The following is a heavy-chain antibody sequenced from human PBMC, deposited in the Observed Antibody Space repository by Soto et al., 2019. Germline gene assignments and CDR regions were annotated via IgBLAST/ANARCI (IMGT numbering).Heavy chain of an antibody. CDR2: ISGYNGKT. Sequence: ASVKVSCKPSVYTFTSFVVSWLRQALLQVLEWMVWISGYNGKTKYAQTLQGRVTMTADTSTSTVYLELRGLRPDDTAVYFCARDNMIDDYVLGTYDNWGQGTTVTVSS. CDR1: VYTFTSFV. V-gene: IGHV1-18*04. D-gene: IGHD3-16*01. J-gene: IGHJ4*02. CDR3: ARDNMIDDYVLGTYDN.